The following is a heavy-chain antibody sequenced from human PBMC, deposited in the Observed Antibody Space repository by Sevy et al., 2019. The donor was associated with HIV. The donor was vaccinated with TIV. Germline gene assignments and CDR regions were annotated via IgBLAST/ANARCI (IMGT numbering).Heavy chain of an antibody. CDR3: GRAHGYCVVNSCFGGSINAFDI. J-gene: IGHJ3*02. CDR1: GFTFSDYA. D-gene: IGHD2-15*01. V-gene: IGHV3-9*01. Sequence: GGSLRLSCAASGFTFSDYAMHGVRQVPGKGLEWVSGISWNSGAIGYADSVKGGFTISRDNGQNSLYLQMNSLRIDDTALYYCGRAHGYCVVNSCFGGSINAFDILGQGTMVTVSS. CDR2: ISWNSGAI.